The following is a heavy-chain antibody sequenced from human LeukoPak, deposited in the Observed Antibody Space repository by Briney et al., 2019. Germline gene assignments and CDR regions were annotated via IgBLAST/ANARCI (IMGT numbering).Heavy chain of an antibody. CDR1: GFTFSSYA. D-gene: IGHD3-10*01. V-gene: IGHV3-23*01. CDR3: ARAPVWFGELLTPTAANFDY. CDR2: ISGSGGST. J-gene: IGHJ4*02. Sequence: GGSLRPSCAASGFTFSSYAMSWVRQAPGKGLEWVSAISGSGGSTYCADSVKGRFTISRDNAKKSLYLQMNSLRAEDTAVYYCARAPVWFGELLTPTAANFDYWGQGTLVTVSS.